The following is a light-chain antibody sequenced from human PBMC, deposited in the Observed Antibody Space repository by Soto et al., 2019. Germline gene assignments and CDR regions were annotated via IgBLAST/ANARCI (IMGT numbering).Light chain of an antibody. CDR2: GAS. V-gene: IGKV1-39*01. Sequence: DMQMTQSPSALSVSVGGGGTITCRASQSISSYLNWYQQKPGKDPNVLIYGASSLQSGVTSRFSGSGSGTDFTLTISSMQPEDFATYYCEQGYNTHLTLGGGTKGDI. CDR1: QSISSY. CDR3: EQGYNTHLT. J-gene: IGKJ4*01.